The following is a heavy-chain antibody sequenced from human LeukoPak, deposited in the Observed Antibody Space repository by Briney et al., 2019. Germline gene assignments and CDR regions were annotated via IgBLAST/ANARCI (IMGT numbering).Heavy chain of an antibody. Sequence: GRSLRLSCAASGFTFSSYAMHWVRQAPGKGLEWVAVISYDGSNKYYADSVKGRFTISGDNSKNTLYLQMNSLRAEDTAVYYCARERAGDTAPNPTFDYWGQGTLVTVSS. J-gene: IGHJ4*02. D-gene: IGHD5-18*01. CDR3: ARERAGDTAPNPTFDY. CDR1: GFTFSSYA. V-gene: IGHV3-30*04. CDR2: ISYDGSNK.